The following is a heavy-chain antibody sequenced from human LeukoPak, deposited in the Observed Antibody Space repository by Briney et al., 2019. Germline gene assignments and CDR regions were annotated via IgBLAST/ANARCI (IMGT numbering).Heavy chain of an antibody. Sequence: SETLSLTCTVSGGSISSYYWSWIRQPPGKGLEWIGYIYYSGSTNYNPSLKSRVTISVDTSTNQFSLNLSSVTAADTAVYYCARDLLSTAGYFDYWGQGTLVTVSS. J-gene: IGHJ4*02. CDR1: GGSISSYY. D-gene: IGHD6-19*01. CDR2: IYYSGST. CDR3: ARDLLSTAGYFDY. V-gene: IGHV4-59*01.